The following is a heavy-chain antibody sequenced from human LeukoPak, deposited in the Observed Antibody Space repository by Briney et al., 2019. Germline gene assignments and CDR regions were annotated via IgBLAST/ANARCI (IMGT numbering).Heavy chain of an antibody. CDR3: AKAYDFWSTAPFDY. CDR1: GFTFSSYS. D-gene: IGHD3-3*01. Sequence: EGSLRLSCAASGFTFSSYSMNWVRQAPGKGLEWVSSISSSSSYIYYADSVKGRFTISRDNAKNSLYLQMNSLRAEDTAVYYCAKAYDFWSTAPFDYWGQGTLVTVSS. J-gene: IGHJ4*02. CDR2: ISSSSSYI. V-gene: IGHV3-21*04.